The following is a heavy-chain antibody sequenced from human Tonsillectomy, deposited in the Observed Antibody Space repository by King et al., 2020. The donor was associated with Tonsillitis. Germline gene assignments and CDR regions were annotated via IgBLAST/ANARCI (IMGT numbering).Heavy chain of an antibody. V-gene: IGHV3-49*04. CDR2: IRSKGYGGTT. CDR1: GFTFGDYG. J-gene: IGHJ6*03. CDR3: TRDQVVSTGWPKPDDDCMDG. Sequence: VQLVESGGGLVQPGRSLRLSCTGSGFTFGDYGLSWVRQAPGKGLEWVGFIRSKGYGGTTQYAASVKGRFTISRDDSKSIAYLQMNSLKTEDTAVYYGTRDQVVSTGWPKPDDDCMDGWGKGTTVTVS. D-gene: IGHD6-19*01.